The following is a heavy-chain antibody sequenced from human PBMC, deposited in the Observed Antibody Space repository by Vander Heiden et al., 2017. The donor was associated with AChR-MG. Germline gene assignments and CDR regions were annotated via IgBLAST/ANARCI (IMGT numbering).Heavy chain of an antibody. D-gene: IGHD3-9*01. J-gene: IGHJ1*01. CDR3: ARMIRRYFDH. CDR2: TYQSGTT. CDR1: GAPITSGGYS. Sequence: QLQLQESGSGLVMPSQTLSLTRAVAGAPITSGGYSWAWIGQPPGKDLEWIGYTYQSGTTYYNPSLKSRVTISRDTSNNQFSLKVNSVTAADTAVYYCARMIRRYFDHWGQGSLVTVSS. V-gene: IGHV4-30-2*01.